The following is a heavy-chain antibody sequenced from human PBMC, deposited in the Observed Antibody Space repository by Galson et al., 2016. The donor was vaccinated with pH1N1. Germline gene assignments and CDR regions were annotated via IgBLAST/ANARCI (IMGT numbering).Heavy chain of an antibody. Sequence: QSGAEVTKPGESLKISCQGSGSSFSSYWVAWVRQMPGTGLEWMAIMYPDDSDIKYSPSFEGQVTISADKSISTAYLQWSSLKASDTAMYYCARYSGSFFFDYWGQGTLVTVSS. CDR3: ARYSGSFFFDY. J-gene: IGHJ4*02. CDR2: MYPDDSDI. V-gene: IGHV5-51*01. D-gene: IGHD1-26*01. CDR1: GSSFSSYW.